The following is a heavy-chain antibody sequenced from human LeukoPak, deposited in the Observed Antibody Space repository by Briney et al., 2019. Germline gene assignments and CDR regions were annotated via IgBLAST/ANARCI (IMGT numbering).Heavy chain of an antibody. CDR2: IYYSGST. D-gene: IGHD2-15*01. CDR1: GGSISSYY. Sequence: SETLSLTCTVSGGSISSYYWSWIRQPPGKGLEWIGYIYYSGSTNHNPSLKSRVTISVDTSKNQFSLKLSSVTAADTAVYYCARDFSDGGYSGWFDPWGQGTLVTVSS. V-gene: IGHV4-59*01. J-gene: IGHJ5*02. CDR3: ARDFSDGGYSGWFDP.